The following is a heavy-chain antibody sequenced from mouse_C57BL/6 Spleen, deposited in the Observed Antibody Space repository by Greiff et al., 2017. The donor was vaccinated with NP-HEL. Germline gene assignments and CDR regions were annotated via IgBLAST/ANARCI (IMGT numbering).Heavy chain of an antibody. CDR3: ARGRDAFDY. CDR2: IDPSDSYT. V-gene: IGHV1-59*01. CDR1: GYTFTSYW. D-gene: IGHD3-3*01. Sequence: QVQLKQPGAELVRPGTSVKLSCKASGYTFTSYWMHWVKQRPGQGLEWIGVIDPSDSYTNYNQKFKGKATLTVDTSSSTAYMQLSSLTSEDSAVYYCARGRDAFDYWGQGTTLTVSS. J-gene: IGHJ2*01.